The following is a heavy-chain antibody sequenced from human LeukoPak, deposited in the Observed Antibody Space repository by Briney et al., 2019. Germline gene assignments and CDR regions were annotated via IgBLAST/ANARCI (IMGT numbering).Heavy chain of an antibody. CDR3: ARHGKYQLLETYWFDP. D-gene: IGHD2-2*01. V-gene: IGHV4-59*05. J-gene: IGHJ5*02. CDR1: GGSISSYY. Sequence: SETLSLTCTVSGGSISSYYWSWIRQPAGKGLEWIGSIYYSGSTYYNPSLKSRVTISVDTSKNQFSLKLSSVTAADTAVYYCARHGKYQLLETYWFDPWGQGTLVTVSS. CDR2: IYYSGST.